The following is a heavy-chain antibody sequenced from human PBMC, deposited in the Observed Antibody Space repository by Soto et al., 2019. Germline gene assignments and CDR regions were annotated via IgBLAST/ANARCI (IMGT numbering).Heavy chain of an antibody. CDR1: GGTFNRYT. Sequence: SVKVSCKGSGGTFNRYTITWVRQAPGQGLEWMGRIIPMFGIASYAQNFQGRVTITADKSTSTAYMELSSLRSEDTAVYYCAAAAGGSYSIDYWGQGTLVTVSS. CDR3: AAAAGGSYSIDY. J-gene: IGHJ4*02. CDR2: IIPMFGIA. V-gene: IGHV1-69*02. D-gene: IGHD1-26*01.